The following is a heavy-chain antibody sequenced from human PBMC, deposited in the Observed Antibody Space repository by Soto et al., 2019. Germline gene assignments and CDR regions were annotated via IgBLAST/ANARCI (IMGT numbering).Heavy chain of an antibody. D-gene: IGHD1-26*01. V-gene: IGHV1-3*01. J-gene: IGHJ4*02. CDR2: IHAGNGDT. Sequence: QVHVVQSGAEVKKPGASVKVSCKASGYPFSSYAIHLVRQAPGQRLEWMGWIHAGNGDTQYSQKFRGRVTITRDTSASTAYMDLSSLTSEDTAVYYCARNSLGASHFDYWGQGTLVIVSS. CDR1: GYPFSSYA. CDR3: ARNSLGASHFDY.